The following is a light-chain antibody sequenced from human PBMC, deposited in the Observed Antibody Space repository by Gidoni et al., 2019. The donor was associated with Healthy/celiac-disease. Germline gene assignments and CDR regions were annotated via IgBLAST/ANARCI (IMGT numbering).Light chain of an antibody. V-gene: IGKV3-20*01. CDR1: QSVSSSY. CDR2: GES. CDR3: QQYGSSPRGFT. J-gene: IGKJ3*01. Sequence: EIVLTQSPGTLSLSPGERATLSCRASQSVSSSYLAWYQQKPGQAPRLLIYGESSRATGIPDSFSGSGSGTDFTLTISRLEPEDFAVYYCQQYGSSPRGFTFGPGTKVDIK.